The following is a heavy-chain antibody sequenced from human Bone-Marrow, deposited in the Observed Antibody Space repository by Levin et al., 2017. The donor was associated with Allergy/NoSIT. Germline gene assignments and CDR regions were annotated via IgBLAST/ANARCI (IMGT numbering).Heavy chain of an antibody. CDR1: GDSINSDDYS. V-gene: IGHV4-30-4*01. D-gene: IGHD2/OR15-2a*01. J-gene: IGHJ6*02. CDR3: ARIDRWGGEYYYGMDV. Sequence: SPTLSLPCSVSGDSINSDDYSWNWIRQAPGKGLEWLGYVYYSGRTYYNPSLKSRVTISIDASKNQFSLMLRSVTAADTAVYYCARIDRWGGEYYYGMDVWAQGITVTVSS. CDR2: VYYSGRT.